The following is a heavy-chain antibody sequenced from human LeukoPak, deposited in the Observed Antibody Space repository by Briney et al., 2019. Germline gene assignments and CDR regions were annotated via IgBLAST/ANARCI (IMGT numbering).Heavy chain of an antibody. Sequence: SETLSLTCAVYGGSFSVYYWSWIRQPPGKGLEWIGEINHSGSTNYNPSLKSRVTISVDTSKNQFSLKLSSVTAADTAVYYCALTYDSSGYYSHYFDYWGQGTLVTVSS. V-gene: IGHV4-34*01. CDR3: ALTYDSSGYYSHYFDY. D-gene: IGHD3-22*01. J-gene: IGHJ4*02. CDR1: GGSFSVYY. CDR2: INHSGST.